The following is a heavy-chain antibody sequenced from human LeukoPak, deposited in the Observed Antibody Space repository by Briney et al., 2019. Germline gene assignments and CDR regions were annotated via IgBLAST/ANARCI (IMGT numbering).Heavy chain of an antibody. D-gene: IGHD6-13*01. CDR3: ARVRIAAAGNGAFDI. J-gene: IGHJ3*02. CDR1: GFTFSSYS. V-gene: IGHV3-21*01. CDR2: ISSSSSYI. Sequence: GGSLRLSCAASGFTFSSYSMNWVRQAPGKGLEWVSSISSSSSYIYYADSVKGRFTISRDNSKNTLYLQMNSLRAEDTAVYYCARVRIAAAGNGAFDIWGQGTMVTVSS.